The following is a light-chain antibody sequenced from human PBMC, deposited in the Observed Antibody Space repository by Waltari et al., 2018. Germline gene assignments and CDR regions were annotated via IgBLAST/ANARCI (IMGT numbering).Light chain of an antibody. J-gene: IGKJ4*01. CDR3: LQHNSYPLT. V-gene: IGKV1-17*01. CDR2: AAT. Sequence: IHMTQSPSSLSASVGDTVTITCRASQGIGNYLNWFQQKPGKAPKLLIYAATTLQSGVPSRFSGSGSGTEFTLTINSLQPEDFATYYCLQHNSYPLTFGGGTKVEIK. CDR1: QGIGNY.